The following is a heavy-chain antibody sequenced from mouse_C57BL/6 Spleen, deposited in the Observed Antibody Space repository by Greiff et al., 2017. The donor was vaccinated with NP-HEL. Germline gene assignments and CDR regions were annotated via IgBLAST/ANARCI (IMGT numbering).Heavy chain of an antibody. D-gene: IGHD1-1*01. J-gene: IGHJ3*01. V-gene: IGHV1-50*01. CDR1: GYTFTSYW. Sequence: QVQLQQPGAELVKPGASVKLSCKASGYTFTSYWMQWVKQRPGQGLEWIGEIDPSDSYTNYNRKFKGKATLTVDTSSSTAYMQLSSLTSEDSAVYYCAMNYGSSYVPAWFAYWGQGTLVTVSA. CDR3: AMNYGSSYVPAWFAY. CDR2: IDPSDSYT.